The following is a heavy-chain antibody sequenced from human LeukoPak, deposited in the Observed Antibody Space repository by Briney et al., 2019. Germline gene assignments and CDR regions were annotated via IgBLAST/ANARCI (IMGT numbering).Heavy chain of an antibody. D-gene: IGHD5-18*01. CDR2: IYYSGST. J-gene: IGHJ4*02. V-gene: IGHV4-39*01. Sequence: SETLSLTCTVSGGSISSSSYYWGWLRQPPGKGREWIGSIYYSGSTYYNPSLKSRVTICVKTSKNQFSLKLSSVTAADTAVYYCARGLRLEAMVLDYWGQGTLVTVSS. CDR3: ARGLRLEAMVLDY. CDR1: GGSISSSSYY.